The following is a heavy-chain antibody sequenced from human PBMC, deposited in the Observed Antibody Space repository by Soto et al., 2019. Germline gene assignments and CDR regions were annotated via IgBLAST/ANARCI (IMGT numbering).Heavy chain of an antibody. CDR3: AHSIAAAAPSYFDY. Sequence: EXGPTLVNPPQTLPLTCTFSESSLSTSGVGVGWIRQPPGKALEWLALIYWNDDKRYSPSLKSRLTITKDTSKNQVVLTMTNMDPVDTATYYCAHSIAAAAPSYFDYCCQGTLV. D-gene: IGHD6-13*01. CDR2: IYWNDDK. J-gene: IGHJ4*02. V-gene: IGHV2-5*01. CDR1: ESSLSTSGVG.